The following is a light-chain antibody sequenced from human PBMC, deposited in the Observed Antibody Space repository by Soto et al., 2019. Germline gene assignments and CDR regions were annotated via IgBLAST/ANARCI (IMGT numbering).Light chain of an antibody. Sequence: EIVMTQSPATLSVSPGERATLSCRASQSVSNNLAWYQKKPGQAPRLLIYGASTRATGIPARFSGSGFGTEFTLTISSLQSEDFAVYYCQQYNNWWTFGQGTKVEIK. CDR1: QSVSNN. V-gene: IGKV3-15*01. CDR3: QQYNNWWT. CDR2: GAS. J-gene: IGKJ1*01.